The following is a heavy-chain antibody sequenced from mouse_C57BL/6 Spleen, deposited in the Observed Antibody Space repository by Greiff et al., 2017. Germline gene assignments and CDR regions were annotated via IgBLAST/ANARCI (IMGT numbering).Heavy chain of an antibody. CDR2: IYPGGGYT. J-gene: IGHJ2*01. D-gene: IGHD2-1*01. CDR1: GYTFPNYW. Sequence: VQLQESGAELVRPGTSVKMSCKASGYTFPNYWIGWAKQRPGHGLEWIGDIYPGGGYTNYNEKFKGKATLTADKSSSTAYMQFISLTSEDSAIYYGARGGGNYGYFDYWGQGTTLPVSS. CDR3: ARGGGNYGYFDY. V-gene: IGHV1-63*01.